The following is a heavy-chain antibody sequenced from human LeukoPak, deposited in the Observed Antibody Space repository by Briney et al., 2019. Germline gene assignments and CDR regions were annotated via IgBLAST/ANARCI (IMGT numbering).Heavy chain of an antibody. Sequence: GGSLRLSCEASGFTFDDYGMSWVHQPPGKGLEWVSGINRNGGSTDYADSVKGRFTISRDNAKNSHFLQMNSLRVEDTALYYCARGFRNGPFDCWGQGTLVTVSS. CDR2: INRNGGST. D-gene: IGHD2-8*01. V-gene: IGHV3-20*04. J-gene: IGHJ4*02. CDR3: ARGFRNGPFDC. CDR1: GFTFDDYG.